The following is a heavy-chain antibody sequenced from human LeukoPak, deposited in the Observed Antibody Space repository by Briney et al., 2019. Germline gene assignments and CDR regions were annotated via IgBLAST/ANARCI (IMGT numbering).Heavy chain of an antibody. D-gene: IGHD3-3*01. Sequence: GGSLRLSCAAPGFTYQSYTIHWVPQARGKGLEWGALVSYGRNNKYYIDFVNGRFTISRDNSKNTLYLQMNSLRPEDTAVYYCAKAYVFYGGSHNYYVDDWSQGTLVTVSA. J-gene: IGHJ4*02. CDR3: AKAYVFYGGSHNYYVDD. V-gene: IGHV3-30-3*01. CDR2: VSYGRNNK. CDR1: GFTYQSYT.